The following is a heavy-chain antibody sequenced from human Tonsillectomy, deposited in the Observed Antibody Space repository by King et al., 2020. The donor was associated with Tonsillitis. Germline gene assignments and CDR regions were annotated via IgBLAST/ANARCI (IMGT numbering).Heavy chain of an antibody. CDR1: GFTFSDYG. J-gene: IGHJ4*02. CDR2: ISYDGSNK. Sequence: VQLVESGGGVVQPGRSLRLSCAASGFTFSDYGMHWVRQAPGKGLEWVAVISYDGSNKYYADSVKGRFTISRDNFKNTLYLQMNSLRPEDTAVYYCAKAPRWACWSRDCWGQGTLVTVSS. V-gene: IGHV3-30*18. D-gene: IGHD3-3*01. CDR3: AKAPRWACWSRDC.